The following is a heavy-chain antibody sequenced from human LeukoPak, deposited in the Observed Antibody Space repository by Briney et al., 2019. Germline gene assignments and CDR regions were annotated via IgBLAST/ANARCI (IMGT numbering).Heavy chain of an antibody. Sequence: GGSLRLSCAASGFTFSSYEMNWVRQAPGKGLEWVSYISSSGSTIYYADSVKGRFTTSRDNAKNSLYLQMNSLRAEDTAVYYCARDRGRHYYGSGSYGVMDVWGQGTTVTVS. J-gene: IGHJ6*02. CDR3: ARDRGRHYYGSGSYGVMDV. CDR2: ISSSGSTI. V-gene: IGHV3-48*03. CDR1: GFTFSSYE. D-gene: IGHD3-10*01.